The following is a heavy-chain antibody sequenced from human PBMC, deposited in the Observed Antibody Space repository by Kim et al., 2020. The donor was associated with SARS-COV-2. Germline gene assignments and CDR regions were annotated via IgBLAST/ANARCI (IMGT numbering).Heavy chain of an antibody. CDR3: AGVVITMVRGVRRWFDP. D-gene: IGHD3-10*01. CDR1: GYTFTGYY. CDR2: INPNSGGT. J-gene: IGHJ5*02. Sequence: ASVKFSCKASGYTFTGYYMHWVRHAPGQGLEWMGWINPNSGGTNYAQKVQGRVTMTRDTSISTGYMELSRLRSDDTAVYYCAGVVITMVRGVRRWFDPWGQGTLVAGSS. V-gene: IGHV1-2*02.